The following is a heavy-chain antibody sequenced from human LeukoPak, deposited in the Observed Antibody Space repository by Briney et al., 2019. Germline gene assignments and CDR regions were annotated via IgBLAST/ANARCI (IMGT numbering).Heavy chain of an antibody. Sequence: SETLSLTCTVSSGSISSYYWSWARQPPGKGLEWIGYIYYSGSTNYNPSLKSRVTMSVDTSKNQFSLKLSSVTAADTAVYYCARTYYDFWSGSRYWYFQLWGRGTLVTVSS. CDR1: SGSISSYY. CDR2: IYYSGST. J-gene: IGHJ2*01. D-gene: IGHD3-3*01. V-gene: IGHV4-59*08. CDR3: ARTYYDFWSGSRYWYFQL.